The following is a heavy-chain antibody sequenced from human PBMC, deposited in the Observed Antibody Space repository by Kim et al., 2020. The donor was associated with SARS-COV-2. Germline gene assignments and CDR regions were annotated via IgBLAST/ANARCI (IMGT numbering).Heavy chain of an antibody. D-gene: IGHD5-12*01. CDR1: GFTFSGCG. J-gene: IGHJ4*02. CDR2: ISYVGSNE. CDR3: AKGGCSAYDYFSLDY. Sequence: GGSLRLSCAASGFTFSGCGLHWVRQASGKGLEWVATISYVGSNEYYADSVKGRFTISRDSSKNTLNLQMSSLRAEDTAVYYCAKGGCSAYDYFSLDYWGQGTLVTVSS. V-gene: IGHV3-30*18.